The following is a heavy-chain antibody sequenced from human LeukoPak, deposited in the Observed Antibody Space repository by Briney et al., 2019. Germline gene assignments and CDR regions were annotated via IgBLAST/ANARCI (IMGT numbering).Heavy chain of an antibody. V-gene: IGHV3-49*03. D-gene: IGHD4-17*01. CDR1: GFSFGDYA. CDR3: ARHPYGDYKGSAFDY. J-gene: IGHJ4*02. Sequence: GGSLRLSCLSSGFSFGDYAVSWFRQAPGKGLEWIGFIKNKVYGGTTQYAASVKGRFTISADKSISTAYLQWSSLKASDTAMYYCARHPYGDYKGSAFDYWGQGTLVTVSS. CDR2: IKNKVYGGTT.